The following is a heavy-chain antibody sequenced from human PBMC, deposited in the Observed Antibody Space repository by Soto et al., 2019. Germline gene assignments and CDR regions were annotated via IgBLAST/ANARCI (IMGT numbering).Heavy chain of an antibody. CDR1: GFTFSSYG. CDR2: ISYDGSNK. Sequence: QVQLVESGGGVVQPGRSLRLSCAASGFTFSSYGMHWVRQAPGKGLEWVAVISYDGSNKYYADSVKGRFTISRDNSKNRLYVKRNRLRVEDPGVYCCAKEGGSGWYYYYWGRAGGGKGPRFTVSS. D-gene: IGHD6-13*01. CDR3: AKEGGSGWYYYYWGRAG. V-gene: IGHV3-30*18. J-gene: IGHJ6*04.